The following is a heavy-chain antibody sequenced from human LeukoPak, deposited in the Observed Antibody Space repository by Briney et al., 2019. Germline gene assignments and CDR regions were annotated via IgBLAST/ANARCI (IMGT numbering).Heavy chain of an antibody. V-gene: IGHV4-59*01. Sequence: PSETLSLTCSVSGDSISSYYWSWIRQPPGKGLEWIGYIYYSGSTDYNPSLKSRVTMSVDTSKSHFSPHLSSVTAADTAVYYCARLPRYYYIDVWGKGTTVTVSS. CDR3: ARLPRYYYIDV. CDR1: GDSISSYY. J-gene: IGHJ6*03. CDR2: IYYSGST.